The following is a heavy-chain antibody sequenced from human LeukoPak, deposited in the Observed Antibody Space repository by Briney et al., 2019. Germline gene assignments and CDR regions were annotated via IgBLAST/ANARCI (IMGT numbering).Heavy chain of an antibody. CDR3: ARGLRTSIVPAATDY. V-gene: IGHV1-2*02. Sequence: GASVKVSCEASGYTFTGYFIHWVRQAPGQGLEWMGWINPDSGGTNYAQKFQGRVTMTRDTSISTAYMELSRLRSDDTAVYYCARGLRTSIVPAATDYWGQGTLVTVSS. CDR2: INPDSGGT. CDR1: GYTFTGYF. D-gene: IGHD2-2*01. J-gene: IGHJ4*02.